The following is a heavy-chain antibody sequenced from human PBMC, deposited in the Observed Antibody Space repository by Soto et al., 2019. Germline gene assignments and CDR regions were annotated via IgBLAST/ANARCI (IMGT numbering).Heavy chain of an antibody. CDR1: GYTFTSYG. CDR3: AREGGIVVVPAAISMGYYYYGMDV. D-gene: IGHD2-2*01. CDR2: ISAYNGNT. V-gene: IGHV1-18*04. J-gene: IGHJ6*02. Sequence: GASVKVSCKASGYTFTSYGISWVRQAPGQGLEWMGWISAYNGNTNYAQKLQGRVTMTTDTSTSTAYMELRSLRSDDTAVYYCAREGGIVVVPAAISMGYYYYGMDVWGQGTTVTVSS.